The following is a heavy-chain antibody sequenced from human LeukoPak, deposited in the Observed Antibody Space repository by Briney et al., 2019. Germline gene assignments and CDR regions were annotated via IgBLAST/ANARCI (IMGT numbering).Heavy chain of an antibody. CDR3: ARGDSSGSEDY. CDR2: IYYSGST. Sequence: SQTLSLTCTVSGGSISSGGYYWSRIRQHPGKGLEWIGYIYYSGSTYYNPSLKSRVTISVDTSKNQFSLKLSSVTAADTAVYYCARGDSSGSEDYWGQGTLVTVSS. D-gene: IGHD3-22*01. CDR1: GGSISSGGYY. V-gene: IGHV4-31*03. J-gene: IGHJ4*02.